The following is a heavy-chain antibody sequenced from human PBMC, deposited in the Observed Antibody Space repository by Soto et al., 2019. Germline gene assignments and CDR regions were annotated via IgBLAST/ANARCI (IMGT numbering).Heavy chain of an antibody. Sequence: SETLSLTCAVSGGSISSGGYSWSWIRQPPGKGLEWIGYIYHSGSTYYNPSLKSRVTISVDRSKNQFSLKLSSVTAADTAVYYCARVGVQLGYYFDYWGQGTLVTVSS. CDR2: IYHSGST. V-gene: IGHV4-30-2*01. CDR1: GGSISSGGYS. D-gene: IGHD5-18*01. CDR3: ARVGVQLGYYFDY. J-gene: IGHJ4*02.